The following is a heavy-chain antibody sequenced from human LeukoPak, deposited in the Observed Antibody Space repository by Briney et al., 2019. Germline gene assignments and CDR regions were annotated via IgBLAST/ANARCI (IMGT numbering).Heavy chain of an antibody. V-gene: IGHV4-34*01. J-gene: IGHJ2*01. CDR2: INHSGST. Sequence: SETLSLTCAVYGGSFSGYYWGWIRQPPGKGLEWIGEINHSGSTNYNPSLKSRVTISVDTSKNQFSLKLSSVTAADTAVYYCARVSSSWYQDWYLDLWGRGTLVTVSS. D-gene: IGHD6-13*01. CDR3: ARVSSSWYQDWYLDL. CDR1: GGSFSGYY.